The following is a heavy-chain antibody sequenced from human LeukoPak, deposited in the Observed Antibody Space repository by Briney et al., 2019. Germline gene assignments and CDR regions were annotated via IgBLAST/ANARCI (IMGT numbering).Heavy chain of an antibody. V-gene: IGHV3-13*01. CDR1: GFTFSKDD. CDR3: TKEFCGSRAACAGGSYYDF. Sequence: GGSLRLSFASSGFTFSKDDFHWVRQAPGKGLEGVAAIGVTGDTYYADSVKGRFTISREDAANSLYLQMRSLGAGDTALYYCTKEFCGSRAACAGGSYYDFWGRGALVTVSS. CDR2: IGVTGDT. D-gene: IGHD2-15*01. J-gene: IGHJ2*01.